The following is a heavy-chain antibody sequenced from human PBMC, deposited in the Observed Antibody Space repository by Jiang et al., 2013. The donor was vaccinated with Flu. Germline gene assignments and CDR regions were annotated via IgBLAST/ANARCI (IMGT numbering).Heavy chain of an antibody. D-gene: IGHD3-9*01. Sequence: GPGLVKPSETLSLTCTVSGDSIRNYYWNWIRQTPGKGLEWIGYIYDSGGTNYNPSLKSRVTTSADTSKNQFFLKLRSVTAADTAVYYCARALDYDILTGFDFWGQGRLGHRLL. V-gene: IGHV4-59*01. CDR1: GDSIRNYY. CDR2: IYDSGGT. CDR3: ARALDYDILTGFDF. J-gene: IGHJ4*02.